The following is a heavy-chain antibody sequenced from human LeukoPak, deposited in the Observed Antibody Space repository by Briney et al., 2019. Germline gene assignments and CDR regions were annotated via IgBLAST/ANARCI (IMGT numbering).Heavy chain of an antibody. J-gene: IGHJ4*02. CDR3: AKDLLSIAAAGSIVY. D-gene: IGHD6-13*01. V-gene: IGHV3-30*02. CDR2: IRYDGSNK. CDR1: GFTFSSYG. Sequence: GGSLRLSCAASGFTFSSYGMHWVRQAPGKGLEGVAFIRYDGSNKYYADSVKGRFTISRDNSKNTLYLQMNSLRAEDTAVYYCAKDLLSIAAAGSIVYWGQGTLVTVSS.